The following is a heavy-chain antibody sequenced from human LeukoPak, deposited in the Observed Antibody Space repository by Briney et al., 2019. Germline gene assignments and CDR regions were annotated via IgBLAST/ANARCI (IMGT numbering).Heavy chain of an antibody. J-gene: IGHJ4*02. D-gene: IGHD2-2*03. V-gene: IGHV3-66*01. CDR1: GFTFSSY. CDR3: ARDRRDGYCLGH. Sequence: PGGSLRISCAASGFTFSSYMSWVRQTPGKGLEWVSVMYSGGTTYYADSVKGRFTISRDSSKNTVNLQMNSLRAEDTAVYYCARDRRDGYCLGHWGQGTLVTVSS. CDR2: MYSGGTT.